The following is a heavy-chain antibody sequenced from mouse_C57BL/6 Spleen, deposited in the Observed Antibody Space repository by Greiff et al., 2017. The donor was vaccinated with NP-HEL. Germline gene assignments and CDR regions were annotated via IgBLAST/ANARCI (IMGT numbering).Heavy chain of an antibody. J-gene: IGHJ2*01. V-gene: IGHV1-54*01. CDR1: GYAFTNYL. CDR3: ARGGGSGPFDY. CDR2: INPGSGGT. Sequence: VQLQQSGAELVRPGTSVKVSCKASGYAFTNYLIEWVKQRPGQGLEWIGVINPGSGGTNYTEKFKGKATLTADKSSSPAYMQLSSLASEDSAVYFWARGGGSGPFDYWGQGTTLTVSS. D-gene: IGHD4-1*01.